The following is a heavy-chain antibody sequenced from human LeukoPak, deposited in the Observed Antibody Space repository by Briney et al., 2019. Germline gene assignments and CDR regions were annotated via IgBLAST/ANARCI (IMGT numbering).Heavy chain of an antibody. CDR3: ARDYDDDYSNFNWFDP. V-gene: IGHV1-69*01. D-gene: IGHD4-11*01. CDR1: GGTFSSYA. CDR2: IIPIFGTA. Sequence: SVKVSCKASGGTFSSYAISWVRQAPGQGLEWMGGIIPIFGTANYAQKFQGRVTITADESTSTAYMELSSLRSEDTAVYYCARDYDDDYSNFNWFDPWSQGTLVTVSS. J-gene: IGHJ5*02.